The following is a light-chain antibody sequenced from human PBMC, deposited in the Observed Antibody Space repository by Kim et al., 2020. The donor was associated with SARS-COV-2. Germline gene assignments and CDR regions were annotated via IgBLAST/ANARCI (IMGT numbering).Light chain of an antibody. Sequence: SYELTQPPSVSVSPGQTASITCSGDKLGDQYACWYQQKPGQSPVLVIYQDSKRPSGIPERFSGSNSGNTATLTISGTQAMDEADYYTQAWDSSTYVFGTGTKVTVL. V-gene: IGLV3-1*01. J-gene: IGLJ1*01. CDR2: QDS. CDR1: KLGDQY. CDR3: QAWDSSTYV.